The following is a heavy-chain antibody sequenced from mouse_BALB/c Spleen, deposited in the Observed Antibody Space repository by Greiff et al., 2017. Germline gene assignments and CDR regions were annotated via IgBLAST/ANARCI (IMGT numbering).Heavy chain of an antibody. J-gene: IGHJ2*01. Sequence: QVQLQQPGAELVKPGASVKMSCKASGYTFTSYNMHWVKQTPGQGLEWIGAIYPGNGDTSYNQKFKGKATLTADKSSSTAYMQLSSLTSEDSAVYYCARSRYDERHYFDYWGQGTTLTVSS. D-gene: IGHD2-14*01. CDR2: IYPGNGDT. V-gene: IGHV1-12*01. CDR3: ARSRYDERHYFDY. CDR1: GYTFTSYN.